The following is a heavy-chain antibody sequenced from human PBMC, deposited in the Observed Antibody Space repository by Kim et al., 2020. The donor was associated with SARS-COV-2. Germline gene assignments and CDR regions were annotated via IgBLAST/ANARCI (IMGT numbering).Heavy chain of an antibody. CDR3: VHVWGRDWFDY. Sequence: SVKVSCKASGGTFSSYAISWVRQAPGQGLEWMGGIIPIFGTANYAQKFQGRVTITADESTSTAYMELSSLGSEDTAVYYCVHVWGRDWFDYWGQGTLVTVSS. J-gene: IGHJ4*02. V-gene: IGHV1-69*13. D-gene: IGHD3-16*01. CDR2: IIPIFGTA. CDR1: GGTFSSYA.